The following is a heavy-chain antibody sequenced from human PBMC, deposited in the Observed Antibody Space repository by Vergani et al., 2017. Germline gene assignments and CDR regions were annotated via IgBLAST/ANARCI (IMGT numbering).Heavy chain of an antibody. CDR2: LHHNGAT. D-gene: IGHD6-13*01. CDR1: NFFISSNAYY. CDR3: ARDERRPWSNSWARFEY. J-gene: IGHJ4*02. V-gene: IGHV4-38-2*02. Sequence: QVQLKESGPGLVKPSETLSLTCTVSNFFISSNAYYWGWIRQAPGRGLEWIGSLHHNGATSHNPSLRSRVTMSVDTPKNQFSLSLNSVTAADTAIYYCARDERRPWSNSWARFEYWGLGILVTVSS.